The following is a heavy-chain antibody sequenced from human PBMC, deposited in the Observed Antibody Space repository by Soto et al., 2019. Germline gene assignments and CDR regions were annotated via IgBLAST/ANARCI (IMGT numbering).Heavy chain of an antibody. Sequence: GGSLRLSCAASGLTFSSYSMNWVRQAPGKGLEWVSYISSSSSTIYYADSVKGRFTISRDNAKNSLYLQMNSMRAEDTAVYYCAKPPDYNWNDYWGQGTLVTVSS. D-gene: IGHD1-20*01. CDR1: GLTFSSYS. V-gene: IGHV3-48*01. CDR3: AKPPDYNWNDY. CDR2: ISSSSSTI. J-gene: IGHJ4*02.